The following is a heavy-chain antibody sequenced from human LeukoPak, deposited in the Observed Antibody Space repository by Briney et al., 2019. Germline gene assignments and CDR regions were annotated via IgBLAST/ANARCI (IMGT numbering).Heavy chain of an antibody. CDR1: GYTFSDYY. CDR2: ISPNSGGT. V-gene: IGHV1-2*06. D-gene: IGHD2-2*01. CDR3: AGQLETTSWFDY. J-gene: IGHJ4*02. Sequence: ASVKVSCKASGYTFSDYYLHWVRLAPGQGLEWMGRISPNSGGTDYAQKFQGKVTMTRDASISTVYMDLNRLRSDDTAIYYCAGQLETTSWFDYWGQGTPVIVSS.